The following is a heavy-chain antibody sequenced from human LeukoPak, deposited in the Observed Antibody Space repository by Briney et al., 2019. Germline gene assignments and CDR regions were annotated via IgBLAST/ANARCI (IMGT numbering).Heavy chain of an antibody. CDR1: GFTFSSYS. J-gene: IGHJ2*01. V-gene: IGHV3-21*01. D-gene: IGHD6-13*01. CDR2: ISSSSSYI. Sequence: TGGSLRLSCAASGFTFSSYSMNWVRQAPGKGLEWVSSISSSSSYIYYADSVKGRFTISRDNAKNSLYLQMNSLRAEDTAVYYCARDGEGIAPRSRYFDLWGRGTLVTVSS. CDR3: ARDGEGIAPRSRYFDL.